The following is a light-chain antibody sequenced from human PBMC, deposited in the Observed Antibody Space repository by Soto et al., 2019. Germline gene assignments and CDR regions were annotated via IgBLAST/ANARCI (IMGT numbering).Light chain of an antibody. V-gene: IGKV3-20*01. CDR2: GAS. Sequence: EIVLTQSSGTLSLSPGERATLSCRASQSVSSSYLAWYQQKPGQAPRLLIYGASSRATGIPDRFSGSGSGTDFTLTISRLEPEDFAVYYCQRYGSSPPITFGQGTRL. CDR1: QSVSSSY. J-gene: IGKJ5*01. CDR3: QRYGSSPPIT.